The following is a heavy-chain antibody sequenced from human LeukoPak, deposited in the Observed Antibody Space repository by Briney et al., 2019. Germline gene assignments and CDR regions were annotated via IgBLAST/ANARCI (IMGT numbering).Heavy chain of an antibody. Sequence: SETLSLTCTVSGGSISSYYWSWIRQPPGKGLEWIGYIYNSGTTNYNPSLKSRVTISVDTSKNQFSLKLSSVIAADTAVYYCARDGLAAGGSDTSDYWGQGTLVTVSS. V-gene: IGHV4-4*09. D-gene: IGHD6-13*01. CDR3: ARDGLAAGGSDTSDY. CDR2: IYNSGTT. J-gene: IGHJ4*02. CDR1: GGSISSYY.